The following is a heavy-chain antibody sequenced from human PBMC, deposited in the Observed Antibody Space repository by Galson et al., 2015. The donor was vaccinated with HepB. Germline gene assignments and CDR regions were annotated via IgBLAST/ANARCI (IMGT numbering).Heavy chain of an antibody. CDR1: GYTFTSYD. CDR2: MNPNSGNT. V-gene: IGHV1-8*01. Sequence: SVKVSCKASGYTFTSYDINWVRQATGQGLEWMGWMNPNSGNTGYAQKFQGRVTMTRNTSISTTYMELSSLRSEDTAVYYCARGGYCSSTSCYHNWFDPWGQGTLVTVSS. J-gene: IGHJ5*02. CDR3: ARGGYCSSTSCYHNWFDP. D-gene: IGHD2-2*01.